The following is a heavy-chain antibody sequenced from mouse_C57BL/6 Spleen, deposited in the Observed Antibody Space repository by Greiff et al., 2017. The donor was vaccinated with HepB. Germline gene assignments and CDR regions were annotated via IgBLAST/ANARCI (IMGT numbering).Heavy chain of an antibody. CDR1: GYAFSSSW. CDR2: IYPGDGDT. Sequence: VQLQQSGPELVKPGASVKISCKASGYAFSSSWMNWVKQRPGKGLEWIGRIYPGDGDTNYNGKFKGKATLTADKSSSTAYMQLSSLTSEDSAVYFCAKEDAGGYAMDYWGQGTSVTVSS. J-gene: IGHJ4*01. V-gene: IGHV1-82*01. CDR3: AKEDAGGYAMDY.